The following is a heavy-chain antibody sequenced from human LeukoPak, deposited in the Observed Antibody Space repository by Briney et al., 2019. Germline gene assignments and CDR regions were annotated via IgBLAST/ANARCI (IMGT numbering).Heavy chain of an antibody. Sequence: SGTLSLTCSVSGASITNSDWWTWVRQPPGEGLEWIGEIYHGGTTKYNPSLKSRVTISVDKSKNQFSLKLSSMSAADTAVYYCARVRCSEGKCNFFDYWGQGTLVTVSS. V-gene: IGHV4-4*02. CDR2: IYHGGTT. D-gene: IGHD2-15*01. CDR3: ARVRCSEGKCNFFDY. CDR1: GASITNSDW. J-gene: IGHJ4*02.